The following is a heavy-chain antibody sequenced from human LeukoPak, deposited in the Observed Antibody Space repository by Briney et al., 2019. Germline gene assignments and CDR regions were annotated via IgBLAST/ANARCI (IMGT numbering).Heavy chain of an antibody. Sequence: ASVKVSCKASGYTFTSYDINWVRQATGQGLEWMGWMNPNSGNTGYAQKFQGRVTMTRNTSISTAYMELSSLRSEDTAVYYCARGVGYCSGGSCYYNWFDPRGQGTLVTVSS. V-gene: IGHV1-8*01. J-gene: IGHJ5*02. CDR2: MNPNSGNT. D-gene: IGHD2-15*01. CDR1: GYTFTSYD. CDR3: ARGVGYCSGGSCYYNWFDP.